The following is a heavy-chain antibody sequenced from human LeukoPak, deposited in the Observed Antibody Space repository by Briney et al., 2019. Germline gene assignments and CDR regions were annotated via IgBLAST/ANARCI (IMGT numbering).Heavy chain of an antibody. CDR2: IYTSGST. J-gene: IGHJ5*02. CDR3: ARDRVVRGVIITVRYNWFDP. CDR1: GGSISSYY. D-gene: IGHD3-10*01. Sequence: PSETLSLTCTVSGGSISSYYWSWIRQPAGKGLEWIGRIYTSGSTNYNPSLKSRVTMSVDTSKNQFSLKLSSVTAADTAVYYCARDRVVRGVIITVRYNWFDPWGQGTLVTVSS. V-gene: IGHV4-4*07.